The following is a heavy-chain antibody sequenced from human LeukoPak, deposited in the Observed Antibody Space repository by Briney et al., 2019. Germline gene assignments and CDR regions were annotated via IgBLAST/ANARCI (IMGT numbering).Heavy chain of an antibody. CDR3: ARGGYCSGGSCYFGRVSVWFDP. CDR2: INPNSGGT. D-gene: IGHD2-15*01. Sequence: ASVKVSCKASGYTFTGYYMHWVRQAPGQGLEWMGWINPNSGGTNYAQKFQGRVTMTRDTSISTAYMELSGLRSDDTAVYYCARGGYCSGGSCYFGRVSVWFDPWGQGTLVTVSS. CDR1: GYTFTGYY. V-gene: IGHV1-2*02. J-gene: IGHJ5*02.